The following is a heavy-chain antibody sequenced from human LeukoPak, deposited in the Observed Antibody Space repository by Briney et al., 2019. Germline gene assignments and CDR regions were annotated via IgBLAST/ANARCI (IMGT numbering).Heavy chain of an antibody. J-gene: IGHJ4*02. V-gene: IGHV3-21*01. CDR3: ARVGYSYGYGCLDY. Sequence: GGSLRLSCAASGFTFSSYSMNWVRQAPRKGLEWVSSISSSSSYIYYADSVKGRFTISRDNAKNSLYLQMNSLRAEDTAVYYCARVGYSYGYGCLDYWGQGTLVTVSS. CDR2: ISSSSSYI. CDR1: GFTFSSYS. D-gene: IGHD5-18*01.